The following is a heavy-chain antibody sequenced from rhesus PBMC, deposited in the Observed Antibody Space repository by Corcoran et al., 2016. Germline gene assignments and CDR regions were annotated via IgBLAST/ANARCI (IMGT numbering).Heavy chain of an antibody. J-gene: IGHJ4*01. CDR2: IYGSGRST. V-gene: IGHV4-169*01. D-gene: IGHD3-16*01. CDR3: ASSYYIGSYYFY. CDR1: GGSISSSY. Sequence: QLQLQESGPGLVKPSETLSVTCAVSGGSISSSYWSWIRQAPGMGLEWIGYIYGSGRSTNYNPSLKSRGTLSVDTSKNQLSLKLSSVTTADTVVYYCASSYYIGSYYFYWGQGVLVTVSS.